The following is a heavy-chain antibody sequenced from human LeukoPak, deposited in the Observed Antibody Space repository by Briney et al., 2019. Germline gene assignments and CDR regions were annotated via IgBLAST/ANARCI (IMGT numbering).Heavy chain of an antibody. D-gene: IGHD6-19*01. CDR2: VQYDGSNK. CDR3: ARYPYSSLPRIYFQH. J-gene: IGHJ1*01. CDR1: GFTFSGYG. V-gene: IGHV3-30*02. Sequence: GGSLRLSCAASGFTFSGYGMHWVRQAPGKGLEWIAFVQYDGSNKYYADSVKGRFTISRDNSKNTLYLEMNSLRVEDTAVYYCARYPYSSLPRIYFQHWGQGTLVTVSS.